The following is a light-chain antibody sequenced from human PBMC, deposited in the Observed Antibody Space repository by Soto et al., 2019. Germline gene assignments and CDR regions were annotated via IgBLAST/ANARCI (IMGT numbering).Light chain of an antibody. CDR1: ESIRTW. Sequence: DIQITQSPSTLSASIGDRVTITCRASESIRTWLAWYQHKPGKAPKFLIYDASSLESGVPSRFSGSGSGTEFTLTISNLQPDDFATYYCQQYNSYSFGQGTKVDIK. V-gene: IGKV1-5*01. CDR3: QQYNSYS. CDR2: DAS. J-gene: IGKJ1*01.